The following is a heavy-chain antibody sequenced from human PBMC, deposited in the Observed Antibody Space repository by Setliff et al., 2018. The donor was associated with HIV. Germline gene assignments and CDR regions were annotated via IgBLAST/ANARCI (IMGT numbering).Heavy chain of an antibody. D-gene: IGHD6-19*01. CDR3: ARDYSGWYYFDC. CDR2: IYTSGIT. CDR1: GGSISSYY. Sequence: SETLSLTCTVSGGSISSYYWSWIRLPPGKGLEWIGYIYTSGITNYNPSLKSRVTMSVDTSKNQFSLKLSSVTATDTAVYYCARDYSGWYYFDCWGQGTLVTVSS. J-gene: IGHJ4*02. V-gene: IGHV4-4*08.